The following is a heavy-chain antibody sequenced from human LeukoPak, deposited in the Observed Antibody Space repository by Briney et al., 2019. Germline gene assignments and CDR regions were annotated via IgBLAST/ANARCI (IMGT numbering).Heavy chain of an antibody. D-gene: IGHD6-6*01. J-gene: IGHJ6*03. CDR3: AKDGTSSFYYYYYMDV. V-gene: IGHV3-23*01. Sequence: GGSLRLSCGASGFTLRTYAMSWVRQAPGEGLEWVSSISVGGTSTFYADSVKSRFTISRDNSKNMVYLQMNSLRADDTAVYYCAKDGTSSFYYYYYMDVWGKGTTVTVSS. CDR1: GFTLRTYA. CDR2: ISVGGTST.